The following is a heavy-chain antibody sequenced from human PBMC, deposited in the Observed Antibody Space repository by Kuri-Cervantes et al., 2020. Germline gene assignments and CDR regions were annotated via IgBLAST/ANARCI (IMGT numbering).Heavy chain of an antibody. CDR1: GFTFSSYG. J-gene: IGHJ4*02. CDR3: ARDYHGSGIFDY. CDR2: ISYDGSNK. Sequence: GESLKISCAASGFTFSSYGMHWVRQAPGKGLEWVAVISYDGSNKYYADSAKGRFTISRDNAKNSLYLQMNSLRDEDTAVYYCARDYHGSGIFDYWGQGTLVTVSS. D-gene: IGHD3-10*01. V-gene: IGHV3-30*03.